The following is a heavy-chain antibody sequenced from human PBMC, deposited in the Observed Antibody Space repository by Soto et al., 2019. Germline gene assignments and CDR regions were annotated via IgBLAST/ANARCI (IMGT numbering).Heavy chain of an antibody. CDR2: ISGSGGST. D-gene: IGHD1-26*01. J-gene: IGHJ4*02. CDR1: GFTFSSYA. V-gene: IGHV3-23*01. CDR3: AKDPHSGSYNHFDY. Sequence: QTGGSLRLSCAASGFTFSSYAMSWVRQAPGKGLEWVSAISGSGGSTYYADSVKGRFTISRDNSKNTLYLQMNSLRAEDTAVYYCAKDPHSGSYNHFDYWGQGTLVTAPQ.